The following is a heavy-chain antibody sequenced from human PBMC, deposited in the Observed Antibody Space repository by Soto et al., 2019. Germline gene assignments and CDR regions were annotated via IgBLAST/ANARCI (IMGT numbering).Heavy chain of an antibody. Sequence: EVHLVESGGGLVQPGGSLRLSCESSGFTLSSYWMSWIRQAPGKGLEWVANTRQDGGQSYLVDSVQGRFTSSRDNAKNSVYLQMNSLRAEDTAVYYCVREGSTVWHFDSWGQGTLVTVSS. J-gene: IGHJ4*02. CDR3: VREGSTVWHFDS. CDR2: TRQDGGQS. V-gene: IGHV3-7*01. CDR1: GFTLSSYW.